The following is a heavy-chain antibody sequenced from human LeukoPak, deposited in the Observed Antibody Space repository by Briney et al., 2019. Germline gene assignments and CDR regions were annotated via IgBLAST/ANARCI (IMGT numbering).Heavy chain of an antibody. Sequence: SETLSLTCTVSGGSISSSSYYWGWIRQPPGKGLEWIGSIYYSGGTYYNPSLKSRVTISVDTSKNQFSLKLSSVTAADTAVYYCARDDTAMVDSYYYYGMDVWGQGTTVTVSS. CDR3: ARDDTAMVDSYYYYGMDV. J-gene: IGHJ6*02. V-gene: IGHV4-39*07. CDR2: IYYSGGT. D-gene: IGHD5-18*01. CDR1: GGSISSSSYY.